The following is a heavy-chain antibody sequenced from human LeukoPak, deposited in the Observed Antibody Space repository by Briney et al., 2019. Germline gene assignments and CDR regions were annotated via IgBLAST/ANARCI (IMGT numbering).Heavy chain of an antibody. CDR3: AELGITMIGGV. CDR2: ISRTAGTI. J-gene: IGHJ6*04. V-gene: IGHV3-48*03. CDR1: RFKFSNYN. Sequence: PGGSLRLSCAASRFKFSNYNINWVRQAPGKGLEWVSSISRTAGTIYYADSVKGRFTISRDNAKNSLYLQMNSLRAEDTAVYYCAELGITMIGGVWGKGTTVTISS. D-gene: IGHD3-10*02.